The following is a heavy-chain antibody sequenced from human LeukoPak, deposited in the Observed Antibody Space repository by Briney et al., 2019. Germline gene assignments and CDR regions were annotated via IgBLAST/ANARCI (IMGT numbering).Heavy chain of an antibody. CDR3: ARRDIVVVPAAIGAGAFDI. CDR2: IYYSGST. D-gene: IGHD2-2*02. J-gene: IGHJ3*02. CDR1: GGSFSGYY. V-gene: IGHV4-39*01. Sequence: SETLSLTCAVYGGSFSGYYWGWIRQPPGKGLEWIGSIYYSGSTYYNPSLKSRVTISVDTSKSQFSLKLSSVTAADTAVYYCARRDIVVVPAAIGAGAFDIWGQGTMVTVSS.